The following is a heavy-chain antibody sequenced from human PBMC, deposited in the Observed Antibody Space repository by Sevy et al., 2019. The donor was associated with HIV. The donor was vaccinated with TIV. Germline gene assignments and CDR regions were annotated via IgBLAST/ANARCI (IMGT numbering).Heavy chain of an antibody. CDR2: IYYSGST. CDR3: ARDLRQSSRYYYYGMDV. CDR1: GGSISSGDYY. Sequence: SETLSLTCTVSGGSISSGDYYWSWIRQPPGKGLEWIGYIYYSGSTYYNPSLKSRVTISVDTSKNQFSLKLGSVTAADTAVYYCARDLRQSSRYYYYGMDVWGQGTTVTVSS. J-gene: IGHJ6*02. D-gene: IGHD6-19*01. V-gene: IGHV4-30-4*01.